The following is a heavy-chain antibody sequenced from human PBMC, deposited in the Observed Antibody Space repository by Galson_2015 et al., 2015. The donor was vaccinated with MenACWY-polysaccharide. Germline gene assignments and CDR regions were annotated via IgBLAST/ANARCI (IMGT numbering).Heavy chain of an antibody. J-gene: IGHJ4*02. CDR1: GFTFSSYA. V-gene: IGHV3-30*03. Sequence: SLRLSCAASGFTFSSYAMHWVRRAPGKGLEWVAVVSYDGANKYYGDSVKGRFTSSRDNSKNTLYLQMNSLRAEDTALYYCARSPYSGFDLDYWGQGTLVTVSS. CDR3: ARSPYSGFDLDY. D-gene: IGHD5-12*01. CDR2: VSYDGANK.